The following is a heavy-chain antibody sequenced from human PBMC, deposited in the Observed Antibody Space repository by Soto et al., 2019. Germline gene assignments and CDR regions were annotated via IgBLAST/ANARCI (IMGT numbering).Heavy chain of an antibody. D-gene: IGHD6-6*01. CDR1: GFTFSSYA. CDR2: ISGSDDST. CDR3: AKRSSSSTFDY. Sequence: EVRLLESGGGLVQPGESLRLSCAASGFTFSSYAMSWVRQAPEKGLEWVSVISGSDDSTYYADSVKGRFTISRDNSKNTLYLQMNSLRAEDTAVYYCAKRSSSSTFDYWGQGTLVTVSS. J-gene: IGHJ4*02. V-gene: IGHV3-23*01.